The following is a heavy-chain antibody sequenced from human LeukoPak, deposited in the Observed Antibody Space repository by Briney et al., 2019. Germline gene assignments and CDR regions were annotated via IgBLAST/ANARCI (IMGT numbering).Heavy chain of an antibody. J-gene: IGHJ3*02. CDR2: INLDGTDI. Sequence: GGSLTLSCAASGFSFSTHSMNWVRQAPGKGLEWISFINLDGTDIHYGESVKGRFTNSRDNAKNSLYLQMHTLRAEDTAVYYCAGDGIGALPGDAFDIWSQGTLVTVSS. CDR3: AGDGIGALPGDAFDI. CDR1: GFSFSTHS. D-gene: IGHD6-6*01. V-gene: IGHV3-21*05.